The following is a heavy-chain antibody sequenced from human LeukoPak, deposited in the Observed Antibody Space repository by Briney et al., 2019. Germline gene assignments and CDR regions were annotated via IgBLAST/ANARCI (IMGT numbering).Heavy chain of an antibody. D-gene: IGHD6-6*01. V-gene: IGHV4-61*02. J-gene: IGHJ5*02. Sequence: PSQTLSLTCTVSGGSISSGSYYWSWIRQPAGKGLEWIGRIYTSGSTNYNPSLKSRVTISVDTSKNQFSLKLSSVTAADTAVYYCARVSYSSSSGDWFDPWGQGTLVTVSS. CDR1: GGSISSGSYY. CDR3: ARVSYSSSSGDWFDP. CDR2: IYTSGST.